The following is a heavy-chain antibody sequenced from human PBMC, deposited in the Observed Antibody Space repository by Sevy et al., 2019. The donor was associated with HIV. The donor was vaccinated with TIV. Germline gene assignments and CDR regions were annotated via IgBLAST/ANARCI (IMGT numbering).Heavy chain of an antibody. Sequence: ASVKVSCKASGYTFTSYGISWVRQAPGQGLEWMGWISAYNGNTNYAHKLQGRVTMTTDTSTSTAYMERRSLRSDDTAVYYCARNLSAYGSGSYYGPDYYYYGMDVWGQGTTVTVSS. CDR2: ISAYNGNT. V-gene: IGHV1-18*04. J-gene: IGHJ6*02. CDR3: ARNLSAYGSGSYYGPDYYYYGMDV. CDR1: GYTFTSYG. D-gene: IGHD3-10*01.